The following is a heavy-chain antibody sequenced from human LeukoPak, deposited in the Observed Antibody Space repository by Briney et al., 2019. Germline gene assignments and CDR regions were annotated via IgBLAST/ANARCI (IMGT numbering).Heavy chain of an antibody. Sequence: SETLSPTCTVSSVSISSGSYYWSWIRQPAGKGLEWIVRIHTSGSTNYNPSLKSRVTISVDTSKNQFSLKLSSVPAADTAMYYCASTVGYCSSILCYTIDFWGQGTLVTVSS. CDR3: ASTVGYCSSILCYTIDF. CDR1: SVSISSGSYY. D-gene: IGHD2-2*02. J-gene: IGHJ4*02. V-gene: IGHV4-61*02. CDR2: IHTSGST.